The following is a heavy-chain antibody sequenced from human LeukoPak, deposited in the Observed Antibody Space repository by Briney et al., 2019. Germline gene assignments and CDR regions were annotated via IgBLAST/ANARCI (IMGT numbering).Heavy chain of an antibody. CDR2: IYYSGST. CDR3: ARGSWANDY. V-gene: IGHV4-39*07. Sequence: SETLSLTCTVSGGSISSSGYYWGWIRQPPGKGLEWIGSIYYSGSTYYNPSLKSRVTISLDTSKNQFSLRLSSVTAADTAVYYCARGSWANDYWGQGTLVTVSS. CDR1: GGSISSSGYY. J-gene: IGHJ4*02. D-gene: IGHD3-16*01.